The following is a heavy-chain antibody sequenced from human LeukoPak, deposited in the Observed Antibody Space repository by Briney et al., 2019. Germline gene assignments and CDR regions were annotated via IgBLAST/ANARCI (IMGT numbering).Heavy chain of an antibody. CDR2: IHYTGAT. D-gene: IGHD3-9*01. CDR1: GGSITGYY. Sequence: SSETLSLTCAVYGGSITGYYWSWIRQTPGRGLEWVGEIHYTGATSYNPSLKSRATISTDTSKNQFSLRLSSVTAADTAVYYCAGGNILTGYWFDFWGQGALVTVSS. V-gene: IGHV4-34*01. J-gene: IGHJ4*02. CDR3: AGGNILTGYWFDF.